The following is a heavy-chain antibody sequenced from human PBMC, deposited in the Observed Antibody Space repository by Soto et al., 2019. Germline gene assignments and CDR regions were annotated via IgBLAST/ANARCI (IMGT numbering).Heavy chain of an antibody. Sequence: ASVKVSCKVSGYTLAELSMHWVRQAPGQGLEWMGIINPSGGSTSYAQKFQGRVTMTRDTSTSTVYMELSSLRSEDTAVYYCARVPDGYSYGYCDYWGQGTLVTVSS. CDR3: ARVPDGYSYGYCDY. CDR1: GYTLAELS. D-gene: IGHD5-18*01. J-gene: IGHJ4*02. V-gene: IGHV1-46*01. CDR2: INPSGGST.